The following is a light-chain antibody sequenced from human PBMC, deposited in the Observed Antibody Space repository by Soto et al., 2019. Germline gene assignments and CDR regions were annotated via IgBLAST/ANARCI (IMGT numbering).Light chain of an antibody. CDR2: GAS. V-gene: IGKV3-15*01. CDR1: QTVSSN. J-gene: IGKJ1*01. CDR3: QHYNSYSEA. Sequence: EIVMTQSPATLSVSPGERATLSCRASQTVSSNLAWYQQKPGQAPRLLIYGASTRATGIPARFSGGGSGTEFTLTISSLQSEDFAVYYCQHYNSYSEAFGQGTKVELK.